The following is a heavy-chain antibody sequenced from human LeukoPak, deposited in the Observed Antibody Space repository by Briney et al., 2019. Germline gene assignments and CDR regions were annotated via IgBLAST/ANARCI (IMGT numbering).Heavy chain of an antibody. CDR3: ARDRDSSSSFDY. V-gene: IGHV3-48*01. CDR2: ITGSGSGI. CDR1: EFTFSSYS. D-gene: IGHD6-6*01. J-gene: IGHJ4*02. Sequence: PGGSLRLSCAASEFTFSSYSMNWVRQAPGKGLQWVSYITGSGSGIHYADSVKGRFTISRDNAKNSLYVQMNSLRAEDTAVYYCARDRDSSSSFDYWGQGTLVTVSS.